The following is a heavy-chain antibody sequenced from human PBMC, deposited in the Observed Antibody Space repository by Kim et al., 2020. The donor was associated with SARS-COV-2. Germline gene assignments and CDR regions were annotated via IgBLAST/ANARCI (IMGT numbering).Heavy chain of an antibody. V-gene: IGHV1-46*01. Sequence: NYEQKFQGRVNMTRDTSTNTVYMERSSLRSEDKAVYYCAGVNYDSSGYDSWGQGTLVTVSS. CDR3: AGVNYDSSGYDS. J-gene: IGHJ4*02. D-gene: IGHD3-22*01.